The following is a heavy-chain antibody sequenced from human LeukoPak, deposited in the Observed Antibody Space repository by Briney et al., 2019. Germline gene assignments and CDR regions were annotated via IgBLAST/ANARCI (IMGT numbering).Heavy chain of an antibody. Sequence: GGSLRLSCAASGFTFSSYWMHWVRQAPGKGLVWVSRINSDGSSTSYADSVKGRFTISRDNAKNTLYLQMNSLRAEDTAVYYCAHENYDFWSGYYTFDYWGQGTLVTASS. J-gene: IGHJ4*02. CDR3: AHENYDFWSGYYTFDY. CDR2: INSDGSST. CDR1: GFTFSSYW. V-gene: IGHV3-74*01. D-gene: IGHD3-3*01.